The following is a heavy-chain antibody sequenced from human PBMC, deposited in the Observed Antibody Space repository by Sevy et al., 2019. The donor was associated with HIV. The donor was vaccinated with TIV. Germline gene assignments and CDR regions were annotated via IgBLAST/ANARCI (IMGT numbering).Heavy chain of an antibody. CDR3: ARDRLGITMSAKWGGGMDV. Sequence: GGSLRLSCAASGFTLSSYGMHWVRQAPGKGLEWVAVIRYDGSNKYYADSVKGRFTISRDNSKNTLYLQMKSLGAEDTAVYYCARDRLGITMSAKWGGGMDVWGQGTTVTVSS. CDR2: IRYDGSNK. V-gene: IGHV3-33*01. D-gene: IGHD3-3*01. J-gene: IGHJ6*02. CDR1: GFTLSSYG.